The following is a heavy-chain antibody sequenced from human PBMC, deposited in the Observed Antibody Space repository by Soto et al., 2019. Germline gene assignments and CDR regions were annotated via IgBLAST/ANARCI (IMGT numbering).Heavy chain of an antibody. CDR3: DKSTRGEMATD. V-gene: IGHV1-18*01. Sequence: QVQLVQSGGEVKKPGASVTVSCKASGYTFINYHITWVRQAPGQGLEWMAWINTYNGMTDYAQRFQGRVTMTRDTATSTASMELRNMGPEDAAVYFCDKSTRGEMATDWGQGTLVTVSS. CDR2: INTYNGMT. CDR1: GYTFINYH. J-gene: IGHJ4*02. D-gene: IGHD5-12*01.